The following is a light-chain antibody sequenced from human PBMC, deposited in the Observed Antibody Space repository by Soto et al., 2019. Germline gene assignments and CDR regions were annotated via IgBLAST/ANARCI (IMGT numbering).Light chain of an antibody. Sequence: QLVLTQPPSASGTPGQRVTISCSGSRFNIGSNTVNWYQQLPGTAPKLLIYSDNQRPSGVPDRFSDSKSGTSASLAISGLQSEDEADYYCAAWDDSLNGVVIGGGTKLTVL. CDR1: RFNIGSNT. CDR3: AAWDDSLNGVV. V-gene: IGLV1-44*01. J-gene: IGLJ2*01. CDR2: SDN.